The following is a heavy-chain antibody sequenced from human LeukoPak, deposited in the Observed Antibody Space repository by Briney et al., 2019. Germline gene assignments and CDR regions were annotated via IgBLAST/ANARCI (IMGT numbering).Heavy chain of an antibody. CDR1: GFTFSSYG. J-gene: IGHJ4*02. CDR3: AKKEVAYDY. D-gene: IGHD5-12*01. V-gene: IGHV3-30*18. CDR2: LSYDGSNK. Sequence: GGSLRLSCAASGFTFSSYGMHWVRPAPGKGLEWVAVLSYDGSNKYYADSVKGRFTISRDNSKNTLYLQMNSLRAEDTAVYYCAKKEVAYDYWGQGTLVTVSS.